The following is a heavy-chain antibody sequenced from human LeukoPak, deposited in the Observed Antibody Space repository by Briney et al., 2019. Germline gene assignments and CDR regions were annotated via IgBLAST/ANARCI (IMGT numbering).Heavy chain of an antibody. CDR1: GFTLRSHG. CDR3: ARGVRYAGLGYFDY. D-gene: IGHD3-16*01. V-gene: IGHV3-33*01. Sequence: GSLEISCAASGFTLRSHGLHWVRQAPGQGPEWVAGIWYDGSNKYYADSVKGRFTISRDNSKNTLYLQMNSLRAEDTAVYYCARGVRYAGLGYFDYWGQGTLVTVSS. CDR2: IWYDGSNK. J-gene: IGHJ4*02.